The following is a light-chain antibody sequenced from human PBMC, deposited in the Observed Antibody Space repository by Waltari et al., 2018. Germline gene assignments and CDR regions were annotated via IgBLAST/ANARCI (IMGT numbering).Light chain of an antibody. Sequence: QSPATLSVSPGERATLSCRASQSVSSNFAWYQQKPGRAPRLLIHGASTRATGVPARFSGSGSGTEFILTISSLQPEDVAVYYCQQYEIWPRTFGQGTKVEIK. CDR3: QQYEIWPRT. CDR1: QSVSSN. J-gene: IGKJ1*01. CDR2: GAS. V-gene: IGKV3-15*01.